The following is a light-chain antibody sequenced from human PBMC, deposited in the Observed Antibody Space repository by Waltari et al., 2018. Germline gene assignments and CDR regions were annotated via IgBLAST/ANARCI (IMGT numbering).Light chain of an antibody. J-gene: IGLJ1*01. Sequence: QSALTQPASVSGSPGQSITISCTGTSSDVGSYRVVSWYQQYPGKAPKLIIYEGSKRPYGVSVRFYASKSGNTASLTISGLQTEDEADYFCCSYAGSNIYVFGTGTKVTVL. CDR1: SSDVGSYRV. CDR3: CSYAGSNIYV. V-gene: IGLV2-23*01. CDR2: EGS.